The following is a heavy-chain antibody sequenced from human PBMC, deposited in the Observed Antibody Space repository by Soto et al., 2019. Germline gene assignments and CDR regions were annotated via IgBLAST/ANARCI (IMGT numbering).Heavy chain of an antibody. J-gene: IGHJ6*02. Sequence: ASVKVSCKASGYTFTGYYMHWVRQAPGQGLEWMGWINPNSGGTNYAQKFQGWVTMTRDTSISTAYMELSRLRSDDTAVYYCASCITTVRSPRLCGMDVWGQGTTVTVSS. D-gene: IGHD3-10*01. CDR2: INPNSGGT. CDR3: ASCITTVRSPRLCGMDV. V-gene: IGHV1-2*04. CDR1: GYTFTGYY.